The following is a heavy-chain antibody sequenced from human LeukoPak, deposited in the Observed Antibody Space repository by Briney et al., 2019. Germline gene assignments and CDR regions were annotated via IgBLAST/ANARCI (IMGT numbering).Heavy chain of an antibody. CDR3: AKQGGTATSGFDI. CDR2: IRYDRSVK. J-gene: IGHJ3*02. V-gene: IGHV3-30*02. D-gene: IGHD1-1*01. CDR1: GFTFCSYV. Sequence: RGALRVSCAASGFTFCSYVMHWVGQAPGKGLEGVAVIRYDRSVKYYADSVKARFTISRDNSKNTLYLQMNTLRSEDTAVYYCAKQGGTATSGFDIWGQGTMVTVSS.